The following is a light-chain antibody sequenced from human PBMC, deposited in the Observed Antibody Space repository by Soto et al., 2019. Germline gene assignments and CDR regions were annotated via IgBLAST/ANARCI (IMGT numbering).Light chain of an antibody. CDR2: KAS. CDR3: QQYSSSFST. Sequence: DTQMTQSPSTLSASVGDRVTITCRASQSISTWLAWYQQRPGRAPKLLIYKASSLQSGVPSRFSGSGSGTEFTLTISSLQPDDFATYYCQQYSSSFSTFGQGTKVEI. J-gene: IGKJ1*01. V-gene: IGKV1-5*03. CDR1: QSISTW.